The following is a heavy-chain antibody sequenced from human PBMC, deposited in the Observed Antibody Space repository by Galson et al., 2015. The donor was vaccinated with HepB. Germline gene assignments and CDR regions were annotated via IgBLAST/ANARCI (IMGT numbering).Heavy chain of an antibody. CDR1: GYTFTSYA. Sequence: SVKVSCKASGYTFTSYAMHWVRQAPGQRLEWMGWINAGNGNTKYSQKFQGRVTITRDTSANTAYMELGSLRSEDTAVFYCAIGLGATTRNYWGQGTLVTVSS. CDR2: INAGNGNT. V-gene: IGHV1-3*01. CDR3: AIGLGATTRNY. D-gene: IGHD1-26*01. J-gene: IGHJ4*02.